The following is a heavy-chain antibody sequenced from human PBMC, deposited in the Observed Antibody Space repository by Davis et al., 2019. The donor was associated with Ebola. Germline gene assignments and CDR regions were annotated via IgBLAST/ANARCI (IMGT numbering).Heavy chain of an antibody. CDR3: AVGYSYGCVDY. V-gene: IGHV3-21*01. Sequence: GESLKISCAASGFTFSSYWMNWVRQAPGKGLEWVSSISSSSSYIYYADSVKGRFTISRDNAKNSLYLQMNSLRAEDTAVYYCAVGYSYGCVDYWGQGTLVTVSS. D-gene: IGHD5-18*01. CDR1: GFTFSSYW. CDR2: ISSSSSYI. J-gene: IGHJ4*02.